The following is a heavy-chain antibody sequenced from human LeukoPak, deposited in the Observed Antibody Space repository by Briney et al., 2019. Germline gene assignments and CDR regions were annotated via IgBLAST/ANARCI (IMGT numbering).Heavy chain of an antibody. D-gene: IGHD1-26*01. CDR1: GFTFNTYS. J-gene: IGHJ4*02. Sequence: GGSLRLSCAASGFTFNTYSMNWVRQDPGKGLEWVSYITSSSSTIYYADSVKGRFTVSRDNAKNSLYLQMNSLRDEDTAVYYCARNSVGAAKFDNWGQGTLVTVSS. CDR3: ARNSVGAAKFDN. V-gene: IGHV3-48*02. CDR2: ITSSSSTI.